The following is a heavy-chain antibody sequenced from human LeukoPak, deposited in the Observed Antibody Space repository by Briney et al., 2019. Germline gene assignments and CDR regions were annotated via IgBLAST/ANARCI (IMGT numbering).Heavy chain of an antibody. Sequence: GGSLRLSCGASGFTFSNYEMNWVRQAPGKGLEWISFISSSGGTMYYADSVRGRFTLSRDNAKTSLYLQMNSLRAEDTTVYYCARTEMSPYYYYGMDVWGQGTTVTVSS. D-gene: IGHD5-24*01. J-gene: IGHJ6*02. CDR3: ARTEMSPYYYYGMDV. CDR2: ISSSGGTM. V-gene: IGHV3-48*03. CDR1: GFTFSNYE.